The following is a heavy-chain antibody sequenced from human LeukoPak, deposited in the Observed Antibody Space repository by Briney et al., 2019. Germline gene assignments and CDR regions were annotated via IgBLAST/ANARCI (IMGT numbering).Heavy chain of an antibody. D-gene: IGHD6-19*01. CDR1: GYTFTGYY. V-gene: IGHV1-2*02. CDR3: ARDFRIAVAGTWRFDP. J-gene: IGHJ5*02. CDR2: INPNSGGT. Sequence: ASVKVSCKASGYTFTGYYMHWVRQAPGQGLEWMGWINPNSGGTNYAQKFQGRVTMTRDTSISTAYMELSRLRSDDTAVYYCARDFRIAVAGTWRFDPWGQGTLVTVSS.